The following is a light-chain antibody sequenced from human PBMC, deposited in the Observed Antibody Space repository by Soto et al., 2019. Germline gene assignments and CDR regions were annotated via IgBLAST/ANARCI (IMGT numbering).Light chain of an antibody. V-gene: IGLV2-14*01. CDR1: SSDVGAYKY. Sequence: QSVLTQPASVSGSPGQSVTISCTGTSSDVGAYKYVSWYQQHPGKAPKLMIYEVSNRPSGVSNRFSGSKSGNTASLTISGLQADDEADYYCNSYAGDIIRFVLGTGTKV. CDR2: EVS. J-gene: IGLJ1*01. CDR3: NSYAGDIIRFV.